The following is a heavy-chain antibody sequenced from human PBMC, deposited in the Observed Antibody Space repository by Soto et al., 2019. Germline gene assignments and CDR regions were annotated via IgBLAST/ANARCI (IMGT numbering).Heavy chain of an antibody. CDR2: ISGSGGST. V-gene: IGHV3-23*01. J-gene: IGHJ4*02. D-gene: IGHD6-19*01. CDR1: GFTFSSYA. CDR3: EKARLDIAVAGTFDY. Sequence: GGSLRLSCAASGFTFSSYAMSWVRQAPGEGLEWVSAISGSGGSTYYADSVKGRFTISRDNSKNTLYLQMNSLRAEDTAVYYCEKARLDIAVAGTFDYWGQGTLVTVS.